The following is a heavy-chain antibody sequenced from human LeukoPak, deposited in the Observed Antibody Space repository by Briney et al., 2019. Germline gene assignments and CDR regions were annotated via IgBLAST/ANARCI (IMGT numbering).Heavy chain of an antibody. CDR3: AREKYTVVTPGVIVY. Sequence: GGSLRLSCAASGFTFSDYYMSWIRQAPGKGLEWVSYISSSGSTIYYADSVKGRFTISRDNAKNSLYLQMNSLRAEDTAVYYCAREKYTVVTPGVIVYWGQGTLVTVSS. J-gene: IGHJ4*02. CDR2: ISSSGSTI. CDR1: GFTFSDYY. V-gene: IGHV3-11*01. D-gene: IGHD4-23*01.